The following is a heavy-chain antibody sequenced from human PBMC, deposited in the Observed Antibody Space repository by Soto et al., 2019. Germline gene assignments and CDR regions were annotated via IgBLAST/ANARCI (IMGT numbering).Heavy chain of an antibody. J-gene: IGHJ6*03. D-gene: IGHD2-2*01. CDR2: IYYSGST. Sequence: SETLSLTCTVSGGSISSGGYYWSWIRQHPGKGLEWIGYIYYSGSTYYNPSLKSRVTISVDTSKNQFSLKLSSVTAADTAVYYCARRNTTGPHCYYYYMDVWGKGTTVTVSS. V-gene: IGHV4-31*03. CDR1: GGSISSGGYY. CDR3: ARRNTTGPHCYYYYMDV.